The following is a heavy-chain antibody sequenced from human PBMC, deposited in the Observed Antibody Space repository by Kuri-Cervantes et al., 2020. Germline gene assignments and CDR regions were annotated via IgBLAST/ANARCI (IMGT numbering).Heavy chain of an antibody. J-gene: IGHJ4*02. CDR3: AKDPNTLSIVGAAVAFDS. Sequence: GESLKISCAASGFAFSSYVLHWVRRAPGKGPEWVSAIGTGGDTYYADSVMGRFTISRDNSKNTLYLQMNSLRAEDTAVYYCAKDPNTLSIVGAAVAFDSWGQGTLVTVSS. D-gene: IGHD1-26*01. V-gene: IGHV3-47*02. CDR2: IGTGGDT. CDR1: GFAFSSYV.